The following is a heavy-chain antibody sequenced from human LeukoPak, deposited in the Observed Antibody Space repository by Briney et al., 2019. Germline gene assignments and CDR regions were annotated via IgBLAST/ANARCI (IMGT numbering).Heavy chain of an antibody. CDR3: ASGSGDYGAPFDY. CDR2: INGVGSET. V-gene: IGHV3-74*01. Sequence: PGGSPRLSCVVSGVTSSSHWTRWVSHAPGEGLWWGARINGVGSETNYAGSVRGRFTISRDNARSTRYLQMSGLRAEETAVYYCASGSGDYGAPFDYWGQGALVTVSS. J-gene: IGHJ4*02. CDR1: GVTSSSHW. D-gene: IGHD4-17*01.